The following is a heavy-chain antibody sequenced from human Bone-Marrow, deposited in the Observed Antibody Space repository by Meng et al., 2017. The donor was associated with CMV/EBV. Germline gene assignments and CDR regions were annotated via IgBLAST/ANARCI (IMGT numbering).Heavy chain of an antibody. J-gene: IGHJ4*02. Sequence: GFTFSSDGMHWVRQAPGKGLEWVAVIWYDGSNKYYADSVKGRFTISRDNSKNTLYLQMNSLRAEDTAVYYCAKDRWGGAAAWDYFDYWGQGTLVTVSS. CDR2: IWYDGSNK. V-gene: IGHV3-33*06. CDR3: AKDRWGGAAAWDYFDY. D-gene: IGHD2-21*01. CDR1: GFTFSSDG.